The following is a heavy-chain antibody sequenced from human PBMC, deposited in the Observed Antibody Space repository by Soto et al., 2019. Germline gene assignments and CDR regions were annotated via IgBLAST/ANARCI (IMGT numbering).Heavy chain of an antibody. CDR2: FYYSGST. V-gene: IGHV4-59*01. CDR3: ARGGWKLFDY. Sequence: QVQLQESGPGLVKPSETLSLTCTVSGGSISSYYWSWIRQPPRKGLEWIGYFYYSGSTNYNPSLNSRVTRTVDTSKKQSSMKLSSVTAAYTALYYCARGGWKLFDYWGQGTLVTVSS. D-gene: IGHD6-19*01. J-gene: IGHJ4*02. CDR1: GGSISSYY.